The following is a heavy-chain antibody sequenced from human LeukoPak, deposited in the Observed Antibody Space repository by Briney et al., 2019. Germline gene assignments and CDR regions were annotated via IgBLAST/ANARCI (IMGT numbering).Heavy chain of an antibody. CDR3: ARSTYCGGDCPFDY. J-gene: IGHJ4*02. D-gene: IGHD2-21*02. CDR2: IYYSGST. Sequence: PSETLSLTCTVSGGSISSYYWSWIRQPPGKGLEWIGYIYYSGSTNYNPSLKSRVTISVDTSKNQFSLKLSSVTAADTAVYYCARSTYCGGDCPFDYWGQGTLVTVSS. CDR1: GGSISSYY. V-gene: IGHV4-59*01.